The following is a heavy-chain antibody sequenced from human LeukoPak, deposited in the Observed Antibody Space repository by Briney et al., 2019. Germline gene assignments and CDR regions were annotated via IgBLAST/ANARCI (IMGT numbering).Heavy chain of an antibody. CDR1: GGSISSGSYY. CDR2: MYTSGST. V-gene: IGHV4-61*02. Sequence: SETLSLTCTVSGGSISSGSYYWSWIRQPAGKGLEWIGRMYTSGSTNYNPSLKSRVTISVDTSKNQFSLKLSSVTAADTAVYYCASLVVGATGWFDPWGQGTLVTVSS. CDR3: ASLVVGATGWFDP. D-gene: IGHD1-26*01. J-gene: IGHJ5*02.